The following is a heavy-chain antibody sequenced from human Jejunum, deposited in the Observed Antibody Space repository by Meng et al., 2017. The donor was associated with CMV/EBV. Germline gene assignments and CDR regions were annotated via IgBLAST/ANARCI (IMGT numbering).Heavy chain of an antibody. J-gene: IGHJ5*02. V-gene: IGHV1-18*01. CDR2: ISAYNDNT. D-gene: IGHD1-14*01. Sequence: QVQLVQSGAEVKKPXXXXKAXXKXSGYIFNNYGVSWVRQAPGQGPEWMGWISAYNDNTNYAQNFQGRFTMTTDTSTSTAYMELRSLRSDDTAVYYCARDLPGGTKGTWLDLWGQGTLVTVYS. CDR1: GYIFNNYG. CDR3: ARDLPGGTKGTWLDL.